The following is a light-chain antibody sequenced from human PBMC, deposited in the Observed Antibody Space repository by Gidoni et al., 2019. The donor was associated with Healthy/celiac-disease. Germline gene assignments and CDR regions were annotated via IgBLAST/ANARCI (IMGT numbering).Light chain of an antibody. CDR2: QDS. CDR3: QAWDSSTAV. V-gene: IGLV3-1*01. CDR1: KLWDNY. J-gene: IGLJ2*01. Sequence: SHELTQPPSVSVSPGQTASITCSGDKLWDNYACWYQQEPGQSPVLVIYQDSKRPSGIPERFSGSNSGNTATLTISGTQAMDEADYYCQAWDSSTAVFGGGTKLTVL.